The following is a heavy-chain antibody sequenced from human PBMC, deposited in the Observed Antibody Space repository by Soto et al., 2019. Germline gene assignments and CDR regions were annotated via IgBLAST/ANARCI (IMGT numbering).Heavy chain of an antibody. CDR3: ASDQYSSSWYYYFYGMDV. V-gene: IGHV4-39*01. CDR1: GGSISSSSYY. Sequence: QLQLQESGPGLVKPSETLSLTCTVSGGSISSSSYYWGWIRQPPGKGLEWIGSIYYSGSTYYNPSLRMRLTISVDTSKNPFSPQLSSVPAADTAVYYCASDQYSSSWYYYFYGMDVWGQGTTVTVSS. CDR2: IYYSGST. D-gene: IGHD6-13*01. J-gene: IGHJ6*02.